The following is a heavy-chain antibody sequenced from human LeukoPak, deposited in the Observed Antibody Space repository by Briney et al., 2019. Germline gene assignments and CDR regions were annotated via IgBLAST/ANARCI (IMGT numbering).Heavy chain of an antibody. CDR1: GDSISRGGYY. CDR3: ARGNSSGFR. V-gene: IGHV4-31*03. Sequence: SQTLSLTCTVSGDSISRGGYYWSWTRQHPGKGLEWIGYIYYSVSSYYNPSFISRLTISVDTSKNQFSLKLSSVTAADTAVYYCARGNSSGFRWGQGTLVTVSS. J-gene: IGHJ4*02. CDR2: IYYSVSS. D-gene: IGHD3-22*01.